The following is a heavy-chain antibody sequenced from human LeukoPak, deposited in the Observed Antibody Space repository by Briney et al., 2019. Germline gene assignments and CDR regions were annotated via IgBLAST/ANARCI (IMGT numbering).Heavy chain of an antibody. Sequence: GGSLRLSCAASGFTFSSYAMHWVRQAPGKGLEWVAVISYDGSNKYYADSVKGRFTISRDNSKNTLYLQMNSLRAEDTAVYYCARDEPTVVLDEGNYFDYWGQGTLVTVSS. J-gene: IGHJ4*02. CDR1: GFTFSSYA. D-gene: IGHD4-23*01. V-gene: IGHV3-30-3*01. CDR2: ISYDGSNK. CDR3: ARDEPTVVLDEGNYFDY.